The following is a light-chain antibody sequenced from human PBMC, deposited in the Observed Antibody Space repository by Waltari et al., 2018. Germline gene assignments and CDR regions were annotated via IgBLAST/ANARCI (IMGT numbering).Light chain of an antibody. J-gene: IGLJ2*01. CDR2: DVS. Sequence: QSALTQPRTVSGSPGQSVTISCTGTSSDVGGYKYVSWYQQHPGKAPKLMIYDVSKRPSWVPDRFSGSKSGNTASLTISGLQAEDEADYYCCSYAGSYTSLFGGGTKLTVL. CDR1: SSDVGGYKY. CDR3: CSYAGSYTSL. V-gene: IGLV2-11*01.